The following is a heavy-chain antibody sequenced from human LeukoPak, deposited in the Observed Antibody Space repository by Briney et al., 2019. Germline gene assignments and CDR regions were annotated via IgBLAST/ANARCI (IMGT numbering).Heavy chain of an antibody. V-gene: IGHV3-7*01. Sequence: PGGALRLSCAASRFTLNNYWMRWGRQAPGKGVEWVAHIKRDGSEKHYVDSVKGRFTISRDNAKNSLYLQMNSLRAEDTAVYYCARDGVEMLSGYFDLWGRGTLLTVSS. CDR3: ARDGVEMLSGYFDL. CDR2: IKRDGSEK. J-gene: IGHJ2*01. CDR1: RFTLNNYW. D-gene: IGHD5-24*01.